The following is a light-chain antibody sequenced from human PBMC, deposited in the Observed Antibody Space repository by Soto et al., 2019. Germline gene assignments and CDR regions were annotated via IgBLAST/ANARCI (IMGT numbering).Light chain of an antibody. CDR1: QSVTTN. J-gene: IGKJ1*01. V-gene: IGKV3-15*01. CDR3: QQYDNWPPWT. Sequence: EIVMTQSPATLSVSPGERATLSCRASQSVTTNLAWYQQKPGQAPRLLIYGASTRATGIPARFSGSASGTEFTLTISSLQSEDFGVYYCQQYDNWPPWTFGTGNK. CDR2: GAS.